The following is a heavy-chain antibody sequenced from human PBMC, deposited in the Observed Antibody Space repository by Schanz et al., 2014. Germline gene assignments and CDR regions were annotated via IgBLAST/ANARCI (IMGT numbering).Heavy chain of an antibody. Sequence: QVQLQESGPGLVKPSETLSLTCSVSGGDIGNYYWSWIRQPPGKGLEWIGYIHQSGGTNYNPSLKSGVTILVDTSKNQFSRSLPSLTAADTAVYYCAKFLYDDPSWGQGTLVTVSS. V-gene: IGHV4-59*08. J-gene: IGHJ5*02. D-gene: IGHD3-3*01. CDR3: AKFLYDDPS. CDR2: IHQSGGT. CDR1: GGDIGNYY.